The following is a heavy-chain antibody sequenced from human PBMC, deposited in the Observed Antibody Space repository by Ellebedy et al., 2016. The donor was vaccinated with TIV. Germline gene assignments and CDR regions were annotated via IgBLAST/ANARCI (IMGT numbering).Heavy chain of an antibody. D-gene: IGHD1-26*01. Sequence: GGSLRLSCAASEFTFSNYGMHWVRQAPGKGLEWVAVMWSDGNKIFYADSVKGRFTISRDNSKNTLYLQMNSLRAEDTAVYYCAILSGSYFDYWGQGTLVTVSS. V-gene: IGHV3-33*08. CDR3: AILSGSYFDY. CDR1: EFTFSNYG. J-gene: IGHJ4*02. CDR2: MWSDGNKI.